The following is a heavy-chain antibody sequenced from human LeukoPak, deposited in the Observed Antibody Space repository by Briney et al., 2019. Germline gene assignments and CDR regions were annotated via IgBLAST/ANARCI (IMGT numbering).Heavy chain of an antibody. V-gene: IGHV3-23*01. CDR3: ARDLYGYSSGWYFDY. CDR2: ISGSGGST. CDR1: GFTFSSYA. D-gene: IGHD6-19*01. J-gene: IGHJ4*02. Sequence: GGSLRLSCAASGFTFSSYAMSWVRQAPGKGLEWVSAISGSGGSTYYADSVKGRFTISRDNAKNSLYLQMNSLRAEDTAVYHCARDLYGYSSGWYFDYWGQGTLVTVSS.